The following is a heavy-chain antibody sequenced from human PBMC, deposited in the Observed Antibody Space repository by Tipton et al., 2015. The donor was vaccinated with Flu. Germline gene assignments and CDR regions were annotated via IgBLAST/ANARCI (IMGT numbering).Heavy chain of an antibody. J-gene: IGHJ4*02. CDR3: ARDAAVAY. D-gene: IGHD5-12*01. Sequence: GSLRLSCETSGFNFEDYAMQWVRQAPGKGLEWVSTITDTGSSTYYADSVKGRFTISRDNSNNMVFLQLNSLRADDTAVYHCARDAAVAYWGQGSLVTVSS. CDR1: GFNFEDYA. CDR2: ITDTGSST. V-gene: IGHV3-23*01.